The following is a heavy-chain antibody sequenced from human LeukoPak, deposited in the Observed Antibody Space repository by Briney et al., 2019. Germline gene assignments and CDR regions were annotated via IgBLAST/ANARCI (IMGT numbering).Heavy chain of an antibody. CDR1: GGSISSYY. Sequence: SETLSLTCTVSGGSISSYYWSWIRQPPGKGLEWIGYVHYSGTTNYNPSLKSRVTMSVDTSNNHLSLRLTSVTAADTALYYCARHSYNYYGLDVWGQGTTITVSS. CDR3: ARHSYNYYGLDV. V-gene: IGHV4-59*08. CDR2: VHYSGTT. J-gene: IGHJ6*02.